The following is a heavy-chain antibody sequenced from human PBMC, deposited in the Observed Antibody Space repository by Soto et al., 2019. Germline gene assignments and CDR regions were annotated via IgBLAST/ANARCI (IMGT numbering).Heavy chain of an antibody. CDR3: AKGSGGFRPYYFDF. CDR2: ISGRSGST. V-gene: IGHV3-23*01. J-gene: IGHJ4*02. Sequence: GGSLRLSCAASGFTFRGYDMRSVRQAPGKELEWVSAISGRSGSTYYADTVKGRFTISRDNSKNTLYLQVNSLRAEDTALYYGAKGSGGFRPYYFDFWGQGTLVNVSS. CDR1: GFTFRGYD. D-gene: IGHD2-15*01.